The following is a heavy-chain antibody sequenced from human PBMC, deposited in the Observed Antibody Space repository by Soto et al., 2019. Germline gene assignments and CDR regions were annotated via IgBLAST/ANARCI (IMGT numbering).Heavy chain of an antibody. CDR1: GYTFTSYD. CDR2: MNPNSGNT. Sequence: GYTFTSYDINWVRQATGQGLEYLGWMNPNSGNTAYVQKFQGRVTMTWDTSITTAYMELSSLRSEDTAVYFCARGIKYGAYSRWFDPWGQGTLVTVSS. D-gene: IGHD4-17*01. V-gene: IGHV1-8*01. CDR3: ARGIKYGAYSRWFDP. J-gene: IGHJ5*02.